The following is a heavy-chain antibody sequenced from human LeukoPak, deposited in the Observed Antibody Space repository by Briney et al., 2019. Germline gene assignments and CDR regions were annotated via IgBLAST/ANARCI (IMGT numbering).Heavy chain of an antibody. CDR1: GFTFSNYA. D-gene: IGHD4-17*01. V-gene: IGHV3-23*01. Sequence: GGSLRLSCAASGFTFSNYAMNWVRQAPGKGLECVSTITSGDNTFYADSVKGRFIISRDNSKNTLYLQMNSLRAEDTAIYYCAKDYFGDYAFDYWGQGTLVTVSS. CDR3: AKDYFGDYAFDY. J-gene: IGHJ4*02. CDR2: ITSGDNT.